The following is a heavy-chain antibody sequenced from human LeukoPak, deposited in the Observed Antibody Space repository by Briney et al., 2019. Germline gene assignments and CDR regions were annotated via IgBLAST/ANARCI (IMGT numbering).Heavy chain of an antibody. V-gene: IGHV1-46*01. CDR2: MRPTDAYT. J-gene: IGHJ4*02. CDR3: VREGAVALKHFDL. D-gene: IGHD6-19*01. CDR1: GFSLTNNY. Sequence: ASVKVSCKAFGFSLTNNYMHWARQAPGQGLEWMGYMRPTDAYTGYAPKFQGRVTVTRDTSTNTLNMELSSLGSDDTAVYYCVREGAVALKHFDLWGQGTLLTVSS.